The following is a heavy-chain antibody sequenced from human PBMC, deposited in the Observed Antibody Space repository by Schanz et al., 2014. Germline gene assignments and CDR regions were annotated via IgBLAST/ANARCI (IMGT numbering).Heavy chain of an antibody. D-gene: IGHD2-8*01. CDR3: ARDMLRRYGALEI. V-gene: IGHV3-11*06. CDR2: VSSNNIYT. CDR1: GFTFSSFS. Sequence: QVQLVESGGGLVQPGGSLRLSCEASGFTFSSFSMTWIRQAPGKGLEWVSYVSSNNIYTKYADSVRGRFTISRDNAKNSLFLQMNSLRADDTAVYYCARDMLRRYGALEIWGRGTMVTVSS. J-gene: IGHJ3*02.